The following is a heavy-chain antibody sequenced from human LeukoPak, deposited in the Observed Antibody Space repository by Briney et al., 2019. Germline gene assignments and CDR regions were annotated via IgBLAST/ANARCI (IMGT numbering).Heavy chain of an antibody. CDR2: IYYSGST. D-gene: IGHD2-15*01. V-gene: IGHV4-31*03. Sequence: SETLSLTCTVSGGSISSGGYYWSWIRQHPGEGLEWIGYIYYSGSTYYNPSLKSRVTISVDTSKNQFSLKLSSVTAADTAVYYCARGLGYCSGGSCYVSWFDPWGQGTLVTVSS. J-gene: IGHJ5*02. CDR1: GGSISSGGYY. CDR3: ARGLGYCSGGSCYVSWFDP.